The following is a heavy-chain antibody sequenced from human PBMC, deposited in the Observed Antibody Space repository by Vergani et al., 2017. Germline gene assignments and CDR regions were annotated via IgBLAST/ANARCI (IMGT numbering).Heavy chain of an antibody. CDR2: LYFDESQR. V-gene: IGHV3-33*01. D-gene: IGHD1-26*01. CDR3: ARDWGLAAPATNAPGPYYLDH. Sequence: QVQLVESGGGVVQRGGSLRLSCATSGFTFSSYGMHWVRQAPGEGLEWVAVLYFDESQRFYADSVKGRFTISRDISKNKLYLQMNNLRVEDTAVYYCARDWGLAAPATNAPGPYYLDHWGQGTLVTVSS. J-gene: IGHJ4*02. CDR1: GFTFSSYG.